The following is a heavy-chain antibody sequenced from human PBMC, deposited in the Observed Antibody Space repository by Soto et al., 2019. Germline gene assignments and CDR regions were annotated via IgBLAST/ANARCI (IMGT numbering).Heavy chain of an antibody. Sequence: GGSLRLSCAASGFTFSSYWMTWVRQAPGKGLEWVANIKQDGSEKYYVDSVKGRFTISRDNAKNSLYLQMNSLRAEDTAGYYCARHIAVAGTRFDPWGQGTLVTAYS. V-gene: IGHV3-7*03. CDR1: GFTFSSYW. D-gene: IGHD6-19*01. CDR3: ARHIAVAGTRFDP. J-gene: IGHJ5*02. CDR2: IKQDGSEK.